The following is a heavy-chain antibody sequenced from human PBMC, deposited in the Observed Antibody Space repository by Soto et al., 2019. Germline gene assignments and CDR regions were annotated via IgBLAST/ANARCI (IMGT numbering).Heavy chain of an antibody. V-gene: IGHV1-69*13. CDR3: AREGSSSWYIDWFDP. D-gene: IGHD6-13*01. Sequence: GASVKVSCKASGGTFSSYAISWARQAPGQGLEWMGGIIPIFGTTNYAQKFQGRVTITADESTSTAYMELSSLRSEDTAVYYCAREGSSSWYIDWFDPWGQGTLVTVSS. J-gene: IGHJ5*02. CDR1: GGTFSSYA. CDR2: IIPIFGTT.